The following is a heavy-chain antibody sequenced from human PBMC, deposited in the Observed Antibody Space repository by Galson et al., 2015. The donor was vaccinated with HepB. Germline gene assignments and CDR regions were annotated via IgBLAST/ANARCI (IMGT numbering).Heavy chain of an antibody. V-gene: IGHV3-30*04. D-gene: IGHD6-19*01. CDR3: AREDYYSSGWYFYFDY. Sequence: SLRLSCAASGFTFSSYAMHRVRQAPGKGLEWVAVISYDGSNKYYADSVKGRFTISKDNSKNTLYLQMNSLRAEDTAVYYCAREDYYSSGWYFYFDYWGQGTLVTVSS. CDR1: GFTFSSYA. J-gene: IGHJ4*02. CDR2: ISYDGSNK.